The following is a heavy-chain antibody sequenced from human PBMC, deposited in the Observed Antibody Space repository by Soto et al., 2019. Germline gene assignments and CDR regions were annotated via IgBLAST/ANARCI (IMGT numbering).Heavy chain of an antibody. J-gene: IGHJ6*02. CDR3: ARVYGVVAASGV. D-gene: IGHD2-15*01. V-gene: IGHV3-33*01. CDR1: RFTFSIYG. Sequence: HWGSMRLACAASRFTFSIYGMHLVRQAPGKGLEWVAVIWYDGSNKYYADSVKGRFTISRDNSKNTLYLQMNSLRAEDTAVYYCARVYGVVAASGVWGQGTTVTVSS. CDR2: IWYDGSNK.